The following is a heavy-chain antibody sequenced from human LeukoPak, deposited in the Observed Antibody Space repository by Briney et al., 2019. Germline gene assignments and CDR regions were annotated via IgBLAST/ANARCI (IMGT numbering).Heavy chain of an antibody. CDR3: AKVGGYSSSQVGYFDY. Sequence: GGSLRLSCAASGFTFSSYGMSWVRQAPGKGLEWVSAISGSGGSTYYADSVKGRFTISRDNSKNTLYLQMNSLRAEDTAVYYCAKVGGYSSSQVGYFDYWGQGTLVTVSS. CDR1: GFTFSSYG. CDR2: ISGSGGST. V-gene: IGHV3-23*01. J-gene: IGHJ4*02. D-gene: IGHD6-13*01.